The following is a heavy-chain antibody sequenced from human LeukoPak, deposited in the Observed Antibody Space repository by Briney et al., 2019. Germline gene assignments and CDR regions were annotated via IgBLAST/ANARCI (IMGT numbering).Heavy chain of an antibody. Sequence: SVKVSCMASGGTFSSYAISWVRQAPGQGLEWMGRIIPILGIANYAQKFQGRVTITADKSTSTAYMELSSLRSEDTAVYYCASPGGYDSSGYYFMWGQGTLVTVSS. J-gene: IGHJ4*02. CDR3: ASPGGYDSSGYYFM. V-gene: IGHV1-69*04. CDR1: GGTFSSYA. D-gene: IGHD3-22*01. CDR2: IIPILGIA.